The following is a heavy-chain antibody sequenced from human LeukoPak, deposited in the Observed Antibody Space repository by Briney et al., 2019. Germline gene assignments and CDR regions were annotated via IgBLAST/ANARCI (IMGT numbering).Heavy chain of an antibody. D-gene: IGHD3-10*01. J-gene: IGHJ4*02. V-gene: IGHV3-20*04. Sequence: GGSLRLSCVASGFTFSDYWMHWVRQAPGKGLEWVSGINWNGDRTGYADSVRGRFTISRDNAKNSLYLQMDSLRAEDTALYYCARKGYYGSGTYLDYWGQGTLVTVSS. CDR2: INWNGDRT. CDR3: ARKGYYGSGTYLDY. CDR1: GFTFSDYW.